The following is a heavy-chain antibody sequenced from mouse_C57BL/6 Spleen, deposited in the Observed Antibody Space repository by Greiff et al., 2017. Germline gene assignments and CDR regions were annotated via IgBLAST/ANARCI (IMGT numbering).Heavy chain of an antibody. D-gene: IGHD1-1*01. Sequence: EVQLVESGGGLVQPGGSMKLSCVASGFTFSNYWMNWVRQSPEKGLEWVAQIRFKSDNYATHYAQSVKGRFTISRDDSKSSVYLQLSSLRAEDTGVYYCATTTVVATDYAMDYWGQGTSVTVSS. V-gene: IGHV6-3*01. CDR2: IRFKSDNYAT. CDR1: GFTFSNYW. J-gene: IGHJ4*01. CDR3: ATTTVVATDYAMDY.